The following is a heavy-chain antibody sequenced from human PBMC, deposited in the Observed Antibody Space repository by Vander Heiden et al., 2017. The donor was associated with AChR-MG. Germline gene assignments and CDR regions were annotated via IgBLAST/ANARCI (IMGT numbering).Heavy chain of an antibody. Sequence: QVQLVQSGSELKKPGASVKVSCKASGYTFTSYAMNWVRQAPGQGLEWMGWINTNTGNPTYAQGFTGRFVFSLDTSVSTAYLQISSLKAEDTAVYYCARVYCSSTSCYMLFYYYGMDVWGQGTTVTVSS. CDR1: GYTFTSYA. CDR2: INTNTGNP. D-gene: IGHD2-2*02. CDR3: ARVYCSSTSCYMLFYYYGMDV. J-gene: IGHJ6*02. V-gene: IGHV7-4-1*02.